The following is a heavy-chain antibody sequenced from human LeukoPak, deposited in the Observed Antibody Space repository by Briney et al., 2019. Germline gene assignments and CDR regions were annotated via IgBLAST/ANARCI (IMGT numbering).Heavy chain of an antibody. J-gene: IGHJ4*02. V-gene: IGHV3-7*03. CDR3: VRDGHQGIFTWC. Sequence: SGGSLRLSCAASVFTFSSYAMSWVRQAPGKGLEYVANIKEDGSEKYYVDSVKGRFTISRDNTKNSLYLQMNSLRGEDTAVYYCVRDGHQGIFTWCWGQGTLVTVSS. CDR2: IKEDGSEK. CDR1: VFTFSSYA. D-gene: IGHD2-15*01.